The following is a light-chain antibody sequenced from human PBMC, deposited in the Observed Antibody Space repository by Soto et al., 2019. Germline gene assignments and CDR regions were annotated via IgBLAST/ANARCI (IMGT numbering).Light chain of an antibody. CDR2: DVS. CDR1: SSDVGGYNF. J-gene: IGLJ2*01. Sequence: QSALAQPASVSGSPGQSITISCTGTSSDVGGYNFVSWYQQHPGKAPKIMIYDVSSRPSGVSNRFSGSKSGNTASLTISGLQAADEADYYCTSSTSTSTLVFGGGTQLT. V-gene: IGLV2-14*01. CDR3: TSSTSTSTLV.